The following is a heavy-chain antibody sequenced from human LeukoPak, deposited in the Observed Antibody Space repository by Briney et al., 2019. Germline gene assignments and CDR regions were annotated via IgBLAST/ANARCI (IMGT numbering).Heavy chain of an antibody. CDR2: IYHSGST. CDR1: GYSISSGYY. Sequence: SETLSLTCTVSGYSISSGYYWGWIRQPPGKGLEWIGSIYHSGSTYYNPSLKSRVTISVDTSKNQFSLKVSSVTAADTAVYYCARGLRWAAPGMAYWGQGTLVTVSS. V-gene: IGHV4-38-2*02. CDR3: ARGLRWAAPGMAY. J-gene: IGHJ4*02. D-gene: IGHD6-13*01.